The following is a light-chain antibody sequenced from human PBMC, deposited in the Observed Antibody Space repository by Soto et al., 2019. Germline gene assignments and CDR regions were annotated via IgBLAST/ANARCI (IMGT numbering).Light chain of an antibody. CDR2: DGS. CDR3: CSYAGSSTLV. CDR1: SSDVGSYNL. V-gene: IGLV2-23*01. J-gene: IGLJ1*01. Sequence: QSVLTQPASVSGSPGQSITISCTGTSSDVGSYNLVSWYQQHPDKAPKLMLFDGSMRPSGVSNRFSGSKFGNTASLTISGLQAEDEADYYCCSYAGSSTLVFGTGTKLTVL.